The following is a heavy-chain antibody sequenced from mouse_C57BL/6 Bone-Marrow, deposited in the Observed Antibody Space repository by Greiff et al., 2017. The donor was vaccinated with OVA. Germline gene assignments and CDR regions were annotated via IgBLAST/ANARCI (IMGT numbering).Heavy chain of an antibody. CDR2: INPSSGYT. D-gene: IGHD1-1*01. J-gene: IGHJ2*01. Sequence: QVQLQQSGAELAKPGASVKLSCKASGYTFTSYWMHWVKQRPGQGLEWIGYINPSSGYTKYNQKFKDKATLTADKSSSTAYMQLSSLTYEDSAVYYCARGEFTTVVATDYFDYWGRGTTLTVSS. CDR3: ARGEFTTVVATDYFDY. CDR1: GYTFTSYW. V-gene: IGHV1-7*01.